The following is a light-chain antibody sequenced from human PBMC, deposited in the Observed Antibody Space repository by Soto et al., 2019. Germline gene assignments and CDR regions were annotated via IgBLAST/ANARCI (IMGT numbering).Light chain of an antibody. CDR3: QSYDSSLSGAWV. Sequence: QSVLTQPPSVSGAQGQRVTISCTGSSSNLGAGYDVHWYQQLPGTVPKLLIYGNSNRPSGVPDRFSGSKSDTSASLAITGLHAEDEADYYCQSYDSSLSGAWVFGGGTKLTVL. V-gene: IGLV1-40*01. J-gene: IGLJ3*02. CDR2: GNS. CDR1: SSNLGAGYD.